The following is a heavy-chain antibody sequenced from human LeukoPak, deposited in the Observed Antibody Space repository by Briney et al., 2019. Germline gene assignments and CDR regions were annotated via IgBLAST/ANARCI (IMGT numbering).Heavy chain of an antibody. J-gene: IGHJ4*02. D-gene: IGHD6-19*01. CDR3: ARDSSCWSVDY. CDR2: ISSTSSYI. CDR1: GFTFSDYY. Sequence: GGSLSLSCAASGFTFSDYYMSWIRQPPGKGLEWVSFISSTSSYINDADSVKGRFTISRDNAKKSLYLQMNSLRAEDTAVYYCARDSSCWSVDYWGQGTLVTVSS. V-gene: IGHV3-11*05.